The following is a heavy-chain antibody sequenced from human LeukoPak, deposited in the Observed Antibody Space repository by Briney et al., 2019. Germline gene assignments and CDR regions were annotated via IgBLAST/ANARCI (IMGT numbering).Heavy chain of an antibody. CDR1: GFTFSSYA. D-gene: IGHD3-16*01. V-gene: IGHV3-23*01. J-gene: IGHJ4*02. Sequence: HPGGSLRLSCAASGFTFSSYAMSWVRQAPGKGLEWVSGISSSPISTYYADSVKGRFTISRDNSKNTLYLQMNSLRAEDTAVYYCGKGGGNFDSWAQGTLVTVSS. CDR2: ISSSPIST. CDR3: GKGGGNFDS.